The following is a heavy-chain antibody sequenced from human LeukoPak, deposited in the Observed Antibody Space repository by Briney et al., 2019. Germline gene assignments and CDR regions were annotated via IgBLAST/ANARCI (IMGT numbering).Heavy chain of an antibody. D-gene: IGHD3-3*01. V-gene: IGHV3-30*03. Sequence: PGGSLRLSCAASGFTFSGYGMHWVRQAPGKALECLIGIAYDGSRKHYADSVRGRFTISRDNSRNTMDLQMNSLRVEDTAVYHCTRYDSSRFDPWGQGTLVIVSS. J-gene: IGHJ5*02. CDR3: TRYDSSRFDP. CDR2: IAYDGSRK. CDR1: GFTFSGYG.